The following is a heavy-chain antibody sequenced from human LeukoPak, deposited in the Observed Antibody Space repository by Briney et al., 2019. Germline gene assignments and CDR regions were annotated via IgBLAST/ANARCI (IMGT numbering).Heavy chain of an antibody. J-gene: IGHJ4*02. Sequence: GGSLRLSCAASGFPFSYWMTWVRQAPGMGLEWVANIKHDGSEKNYVDSVKGRLTISRDNAKNSLYLQMNSLRAEDTAVYYCARNRRCCGEDYWGQGTQVTVSS. V-gene: IGHV3-7*01. CDR3: ARNRRCCGEDY. CDR2: IKHDGSEK. D-gene: IGHD2-21*01. CDR1: GFPFSYW.